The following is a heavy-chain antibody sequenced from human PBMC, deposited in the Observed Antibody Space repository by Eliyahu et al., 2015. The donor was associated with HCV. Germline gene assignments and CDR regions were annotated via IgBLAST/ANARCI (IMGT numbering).Heavy chain of an antibody. CDR3: ARENYYGMDV. V-gene: IGHV3-74*01. CDR1: GFTFSRVL. J-gene: IGHJ6*02. CDR2: MNSDGRST. Sequence: EVRLVESGGGLVQPGGSLRLSCAASGFTFSRVLEAWGPPAPREGRGWGSRMNSDGRSTSYADPVKGRFTISRDNAKNTLYLQMNSLRAEDTAVYYCARENYYGMDVWGQGTTVTVSS.